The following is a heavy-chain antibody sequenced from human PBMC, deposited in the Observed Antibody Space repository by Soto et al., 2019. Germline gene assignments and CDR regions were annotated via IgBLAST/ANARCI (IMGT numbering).Heavy chain of an antibody. CDR3: ARPYCGTNSCHNWFDP. V-gene: IGHV1-2*02. CDR2: INPNSGGT. Sequence: ASVKVSCKASGYIFSDFDMNWFRQAPGQGLEWMGWINPNSGGTNYAQKFQGRVTMTTDTSISTAYMELTRLTSDDTAVYYCARPYCGTNSCHNWFDPCGQGTLVTVSS. CDR1: GYIFSDFD. D-gene: IGHD2-2*01. J-gene: IGHJ5*02.